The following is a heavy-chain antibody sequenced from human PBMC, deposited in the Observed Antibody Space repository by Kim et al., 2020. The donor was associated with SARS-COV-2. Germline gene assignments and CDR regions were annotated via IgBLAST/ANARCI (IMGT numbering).Heavy chain of an antibody. V-gene: IGHV4-4*02. CDR3: ARAKGNIVVGYNWFDP. D-gene: IGHD2-21*01. Sequence: SPKSPVTITVDKSKNQFSLKLSSVTAADTAVYYCARAKGNIVVGYNWFDPWGQGTLVTVSS. J-gene: IGHJ5*02.